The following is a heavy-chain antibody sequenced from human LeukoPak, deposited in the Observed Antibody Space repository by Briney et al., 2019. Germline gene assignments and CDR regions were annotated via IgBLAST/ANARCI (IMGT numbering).Heavy chain of an antibody. CDR1: GFTFRSYG. CDR3: ARGQSNFNWFDP. D-gene: IGHD4-11*01. Sequence: SGGSLRLSCAASGFTFRSYGMHWVRQAPGKGLEWVAVISYDGSNKYYADSVKGRFTISRDNSKNTLYLQMNSLRAEDTAVYYCARGQSNFNWFDPWGQGTLVTVSS. V-gene: IGHV3-30*03. J-gene: IGHJ5*02. CDR2: ISYDGSNK.